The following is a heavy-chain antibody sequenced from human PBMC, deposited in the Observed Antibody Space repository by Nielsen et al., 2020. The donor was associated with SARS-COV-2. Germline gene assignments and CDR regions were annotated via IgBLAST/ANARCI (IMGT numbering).Heavy chain of an antibody. D-gene: IGHD2-21*01. CDR3: ARRFGDYNPANDY. CDR2: ISASGGTT. V-gene: IGHV3-23*01. J-gene: IGHJ4*02. Sequence: VRQAPGKGLEWVSDISASGGTTHYADSVKGRFTISRDYSKNTLILQMNRLRADDTAVYYCARRFGDYNPANDYWGQGTLVTVSS.